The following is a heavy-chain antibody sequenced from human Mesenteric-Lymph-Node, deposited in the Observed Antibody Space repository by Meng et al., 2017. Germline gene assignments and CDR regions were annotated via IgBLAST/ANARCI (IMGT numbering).Heavy chain of an antibody. CDR1: GYSFSSYW. CDR3: ARHSAALLWVGGRGAFDV. CDR2: IYPGDSDT. D-gene: IGHD3-16*01. V-gene: IGHV5-51*01. J-gene: IGHJ3*01. Sequence: GESLKISCETSGYSFSSYWITWVRQMPGKGLEWIGIIYPGDSDTRYSPSFQGRISISVDKSTSSAYLQWSTLKAADTAMYYCARHSAALLWVGGRGAFDVWGQGTMVTVSS.